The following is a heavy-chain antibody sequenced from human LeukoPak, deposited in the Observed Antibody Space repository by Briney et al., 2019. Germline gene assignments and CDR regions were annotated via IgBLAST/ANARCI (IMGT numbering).Heavy chain of an antibody. CDR3: AKSNREQLVRSYGLDV. D-gene: IGHD6-13*01. CDR2: ISGSGGTT. V-gene: IGHV3-23*01. CDR1: GFTFSTYA. J-gene: IGHJ6*02. Sequence: GGSLRLSCAASGFTFSTYAVSWVRQAPGQGLEWGSDISGSGGTTYYADSVKGRVTISRDNSKDTVYLQMNSLRVDDTAVYYCAKSNREQLVRSYGLDVWGQGTTVTVSS.